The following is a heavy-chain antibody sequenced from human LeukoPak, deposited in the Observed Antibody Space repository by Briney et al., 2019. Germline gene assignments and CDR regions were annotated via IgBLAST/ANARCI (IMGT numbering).Heavy chain of an antibody. Sequence: ASVKVSCKASGYTFTGYYMHWVRQAPGQGLEWMGWINPNSGGTNFAQKFQGRVTMTRDTSISTAYMELSRLRSDDTAVYYCAREYYGRALDPWVQGTLVTVSS. CDR1: GYTFTGYY. D-gene: IGHD2-21*01. V-gene: IGHV1-2*02. J-gene: IGHJ5*02. CDR3: AREYYGRALDP. CDR2: INPNSGGT.